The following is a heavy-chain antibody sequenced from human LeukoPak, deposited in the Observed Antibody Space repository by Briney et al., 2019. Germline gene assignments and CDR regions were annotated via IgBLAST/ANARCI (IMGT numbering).Heavy chain of an antibody. CDR3: ARDVFSGSFRSEY. Sequence: GGSLRLSCAASGFTFGNFAMSWVRQAPGKGLEWVSVISAGGGTTFYADSVKGRFTVSRDNFRSTLYVQMNSLRAEDTAVYYCARDVFSGSFRSEYWGQGTLVTVSS. D-gene: IGHD3-16*02. CDR1: GFTFGNFA. V-gene: IGHV3-23*01. CDR2: ISAGGGTT. J-gene: IGHJ4*02.